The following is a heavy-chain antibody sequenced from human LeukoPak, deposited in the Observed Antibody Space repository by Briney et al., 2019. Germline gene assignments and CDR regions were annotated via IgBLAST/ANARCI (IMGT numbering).Heavy chain of an antibody. D-gene: IGHD6-6*01. CDR3: ATHSTRIAVRPSDYYYYMDV. CDR2: ISAYNANA. V-gene: IGHV1-18*01. J-gene: IGHJ6*03. Sequence: GASVKVSCKASGYTFTNYGIGWVRQAPGQGLEWMGWISAYNANANYAQKLQGRVTMTTDTSTSTAYMELRSLRSDDTALYYCATHSTRIAVRPSDYYYYMDVWGKGTTVTVSS. CDR1: GYTFTNYG.